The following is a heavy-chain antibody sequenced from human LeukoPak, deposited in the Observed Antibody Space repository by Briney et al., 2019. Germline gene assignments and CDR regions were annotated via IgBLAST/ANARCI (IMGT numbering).Heavy chain of an antibody. Sequence: GGSLRLSCAASGFTFSDYYMSWIRQAPGKGLEWVSYISSSGSTIYYADSVKGRFTISRDNAKNSLYLQMNSLRAEDTAVYYCARSSVNYDFWSGYYSPDNWFDPWGQGTLVTVSS. CDR3: ARSSVNYDFWSGYYSPDNWFDP. V-gene: IGHV3-11*04. CDR2: ISSSGSTI. CDR1: GFTFSDYY. J-gene: IGHJ5*02. D-gene: IGHD3-3*01.